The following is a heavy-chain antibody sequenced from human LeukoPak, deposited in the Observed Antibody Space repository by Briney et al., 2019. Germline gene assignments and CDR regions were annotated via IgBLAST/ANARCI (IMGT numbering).Heavy chain of an antibody. D-gene: IGHD3-3*01. J-gene: IGHJ5*02. CDR2: IIPICGTA. CDR3: ARVIRSWFDP. Sequence: SVKVSCKASGGTFSSYAISWVRQAPGQGLEWMGRIIPICGTANYAQKFQGRVTITTDESTSTAYMELSSLRSEDTAVYYCARVIRSWFDPWGQGTLVTVSS. CDR1: GGTFSSYA. V-gene: IGHV1-69*05.